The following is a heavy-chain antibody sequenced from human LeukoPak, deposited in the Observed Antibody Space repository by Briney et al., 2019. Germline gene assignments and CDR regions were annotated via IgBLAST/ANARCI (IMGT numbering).Heavy chain of an antibody. D-gene: IGHD1-7*01. CDR1: GFTFGDYA. J-gene: IGHJ4*02. Sequence: PGGSLRLSCTASGFTFGDYAMSWVRQAPGKGLEWVGFIRSKGYGGTTEYAASVKGRFTISRDVSKSIAYLQMNSLKSEDTAVYFCTRAGGTVELYWGQGTLVTVSS. V-gene: IGHV3-49*04. CDR3: TRAGGTVELY. CDR2: IRSKGYGGTT.